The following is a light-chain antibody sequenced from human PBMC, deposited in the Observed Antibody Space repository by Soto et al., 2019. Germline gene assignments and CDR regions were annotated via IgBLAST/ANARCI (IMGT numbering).Light chain of an antibody. CDR3: QQSYSSPPLFT. CDR1: QSISRH. V-gene: IGKV1-39*01. CDR2: AAS. Sequence: DIQMTQSPSSLSASVGDRVTITCRASQSISRHLNWYQQKPGRAPNLLIYAASSLQSGVPSRFSGSGSGTDFNLNVSSLQPEDFATYYCQQSYSSPPLFTFGPGTKVD. J-gene: IGKJ3*01.